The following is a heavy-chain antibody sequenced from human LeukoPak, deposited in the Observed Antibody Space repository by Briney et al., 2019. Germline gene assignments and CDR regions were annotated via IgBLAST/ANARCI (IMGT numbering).Heavy chain of an antibody. CDR1: GFTFSSYG. CDR2: IKSKTEGGTT. Sequence: GGSLRLSCAASGFTFSSYGMHWVRQAPGKGLGWVGRIKSKTEGGTTDYAAPVKGRFTISRDDSQNTVDLQISSLTAEDTAMYFCTTTYIVASTRKFGDYWGQGTLVVVSS. J-gene: IGHJ4*02. CDR3: TTTYIVASTRKFGDY. V-gene: IGHV3-15*01. D-gene: IGHD5-12*01.